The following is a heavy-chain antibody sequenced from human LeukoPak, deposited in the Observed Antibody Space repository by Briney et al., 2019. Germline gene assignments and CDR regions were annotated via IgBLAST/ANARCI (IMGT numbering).Heavy chain of an antibody. J-gene: IGHJ4*02. CDR3: ARVAWVGVRPRCFDY. CDR1: GGSFSGYY. Sequence: SETLSLTCAVYGGSFSGYYWSWIRQPPGKGLEWIGEINHSGSTNYNPSLKSRVTISVDTSKNQFSLKLSSVTAADTAVYYCARVAWVGVRPRCFDYWGQGTLVTVSS. CDR2: INHSGST. D-gene: IGHD3-10*01. V-gene: IGHV4-34*01.